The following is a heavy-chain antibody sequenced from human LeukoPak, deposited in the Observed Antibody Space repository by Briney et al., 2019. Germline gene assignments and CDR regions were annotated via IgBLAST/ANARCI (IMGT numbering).Heavy chain of an antibody. D-gene: IGHD2-2*02. Sequence: ASVKVSCKASGYTFTGYYMHWVRQAPGQGLEWMGWINPNSGGTNYAQKFQGRVTMTRDTSISTAYMELSRLRSDDTAVYYCAREIAPSTTYCSSTSCYRWFDPWGQGTLVTVSS. CDR1: GYTFTGYY. CDR3: AREIAPSTTYCSSTSCYRWFDP. V-gene: IGHV1-2*02. J-gene: IGHJ5*02. CDR2: INPNSGGT.